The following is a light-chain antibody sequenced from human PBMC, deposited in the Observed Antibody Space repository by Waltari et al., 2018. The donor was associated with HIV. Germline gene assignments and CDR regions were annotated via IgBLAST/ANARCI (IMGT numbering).Light chain of an antibody. CDR3: MQARQSTFT. CDR2: LGS. Sequence: DVVMTQSPISLSVSPGESASISCRSSQSLLHSNGDNYLAWYFQKPGQSPQLLIYLGSIRAPGVPDRFSSAGSGTDFTLRISRVEPEDVGVYYCMQARQSTFTFGPGTKIEI. J-gene: IGKJ3*01. V-gene: IGKV2-28*01. CDR1: QSLLHSNGDNY.